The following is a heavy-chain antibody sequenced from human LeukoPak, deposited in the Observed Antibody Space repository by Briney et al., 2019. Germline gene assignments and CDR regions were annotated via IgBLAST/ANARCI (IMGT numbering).Heavy chain of an antibody. Sequence: PGGSLRLSCAASGFTFSNAWMSWVRQAPGKGLEWVGRIKSKTDGGTTDYAAPVKGRFTISRDDSKNTLYLQMNSLKTDDTAVYYCTTRPPISGFGELSHIGGLYWGQGTLVTVSS. J-gene: IGHJ4*02. V-gene: IGHV3-15*01. CDR3: TTRPPISGFGELSHIGGLY. CDR1: GFTFSNAW. D-gene: IGHD3-10*01. CDR2: IKSKTDGGTT.